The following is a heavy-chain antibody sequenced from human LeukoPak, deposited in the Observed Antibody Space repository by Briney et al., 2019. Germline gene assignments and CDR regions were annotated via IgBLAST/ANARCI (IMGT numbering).Heavy chain of an antibody. J-gene: IGHJ6*03. CDR3: ASRRRVTMVRGPYMDV. V-gene: IGHV4-34*01. Sequence: GSLRLSCAASGFTFSNAWMSWIRQPPGKGLEWIGEINHSGSTNYNPSLKSRVTISVDTSKNQFSLKLSSVTAADTAVYYCASRRRVTMVRGPYMDVWGKGTTVTISS. D-gene: IGHD3-10*01. CDR1: GFTFSNAW. CDR2: INHSGST.